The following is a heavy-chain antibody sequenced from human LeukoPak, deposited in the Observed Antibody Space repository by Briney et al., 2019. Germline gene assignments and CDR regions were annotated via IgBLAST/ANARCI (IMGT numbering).Heavy chain of an antibody. CDR2: ISYDGSNK. CDR3: ATSSWYDFVGYFDY. J-gene: IGHJ4*02. Sequence: GRSLRLSCAASGFTFSSYAMHWVRQAPGKGLEWVAVISYDGSNKYCADSVKGRLTISRDNSKNTLYLQMNSLRAEDTAVYYCATSSWYDFVGYFDYWGQGTLVTVSS. V-gene: IGHV3-30-3*01. CDR1: GFTFSSYA. D-gene: IGHD6-13*01.